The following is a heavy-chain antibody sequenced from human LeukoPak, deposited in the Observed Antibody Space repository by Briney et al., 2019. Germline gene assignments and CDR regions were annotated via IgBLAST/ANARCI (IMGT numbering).Heavy chain of an antibody. CDR2: ICYSGST. CDR1: GGSLSSGGYC. CDR3: AGGLWYDRYFDY. Sequence: SETLSLTCTVSGGSLSSGGYCWSWIRQHPGKGLEWIGYICYSGSTYYNPSLKSRVSISVDTSKNQFSLKLSSVTAADTAVYYCAGGLWYDRYFDYWGQGTLVTVSS. V-gene: IGHV4-31*03. D-gene: IGHD3-22*01. J-gene: IGHJ4*02.